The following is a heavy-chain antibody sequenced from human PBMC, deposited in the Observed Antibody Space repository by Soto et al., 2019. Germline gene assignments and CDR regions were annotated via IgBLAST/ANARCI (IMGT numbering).Heavy chain of an antibody. J-gene: IGHJ6*02. CDR2: ISSSNRTI. Sequence: GGSLRLSCAASGFTFRSYSMNWVRQAPGKGLEWVSYISSSNRTINYADSVKGRFIISRDNAKNSLYLQMHSLRDEDTAVYYCAREGWPLLQTGMDVWGQGTTVTVS. CDR3: AREGWPLLQTGMDV. V-gene: IGHV3-48*02. CDR1: GFTFRSYS. D-gene: IGHD2-15*01.